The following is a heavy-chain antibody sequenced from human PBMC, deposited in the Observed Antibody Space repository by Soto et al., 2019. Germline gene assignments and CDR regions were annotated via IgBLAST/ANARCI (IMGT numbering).Heavy chain of an antibody. CDR3: ARDHTPNYVWGSYRPYFDY. V-gene: IGHV3-48*04. Sequence: GGSLSLSCTASGFTFSSYSRGWVRQAPGKGLEWVSYISSGGSTIYYADSVKVRFTISRDNAKNSLYLQINSLRAEATAVYYCARDHTPNYVWGSYRPYFDYWGQGTLVTGSP. D-gene: IGHD3-16*02. CDR1: GFTFSSYS. CDR2: ISSGGSTI. J-gene: IGHJ4*02.